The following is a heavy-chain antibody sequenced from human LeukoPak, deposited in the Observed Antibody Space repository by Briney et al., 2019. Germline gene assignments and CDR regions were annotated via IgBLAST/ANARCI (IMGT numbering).Heavy chain of an antibody. J-gene: IGHJ4*02. V-gene: IGHV4-61*02. CDR3: ASRRGRYDY. CDR2: IYTSGST. Sequence: PSETLSLTCTVSGGSISSGSYYWSWIRQPAGKGLEWIGRIYTSGSTNYNPSPKSRVTISVDTSKNQFSLKLSSVTAADTAVYYCASRRGRYDYWGQGTLVTVSS. D-gene: IGHD5-24*01. CDR1: GGSISSGSYY.